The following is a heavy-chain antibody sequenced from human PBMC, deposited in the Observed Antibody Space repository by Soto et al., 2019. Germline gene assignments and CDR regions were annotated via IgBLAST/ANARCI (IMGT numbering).Heavy chain of an antibody. CDR1: GFTCSSYW. CDR2: INTDGSGT. V-gene: IGHV3-74*01. CDR3: ARAPSTLARGAFDI. J-gene: IGHJ3*02. D-gene: IGHD3-10*01. Sequence: PGGSLRLSCAAAGFTCSSYWMHWVSQDPGQGLVWVSRINTDGSGTNYADSVKGRFTISRDNAKNTLHLQMNSLRAEDTAVYYCARAPSTLARGAFDIWGQGTMVTVSS.